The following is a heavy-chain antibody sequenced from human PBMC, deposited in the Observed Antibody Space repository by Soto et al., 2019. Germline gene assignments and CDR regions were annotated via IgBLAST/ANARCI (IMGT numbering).Heavy chain of an antibody. V-gene: IGHV4-59*01. CDR1: SDSINSYS. D-gene: IGHD2-8*02. CDR3: ASDFVGTGLEY. CDR2: IYDCLCT. Sequence: LSRSSTISSDSINSYSCTWIRQPPGKGLEWLGYIYDCLCTNSNPSIKSRVTISVDTSKNQFSLELASVTAADTAMYYCASDFVGTGLEYWGQGTLVSVPA. J-gene: IGHJ4*02.